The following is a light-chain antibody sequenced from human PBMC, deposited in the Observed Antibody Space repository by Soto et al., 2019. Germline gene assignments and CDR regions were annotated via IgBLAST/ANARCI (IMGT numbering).Light chain of an antibody. CDR2: AAF. Sequence: IHMTQSPSSLSASWGDIVTITCRASQSISIYLNWYQQKPGKAPNLLIHAAFNLQSGVPSRFSGSGSGTDFTLTISSLQPEDFATYYCQQSYSFPRTFGQGTKVDIK. CDR1: QSISIY. CDR3: QQSYSFPRT. V-gene: IGKV1-39*01. J-gene: IGKJ1*01.